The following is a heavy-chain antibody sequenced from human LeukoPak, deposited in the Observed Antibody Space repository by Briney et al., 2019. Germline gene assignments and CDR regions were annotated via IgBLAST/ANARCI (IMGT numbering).Heavy chain of an antibody. D-gene: IGHD3-3*01. Sequence: SETLSLTCAVYGGSFSGYYWSWIRQPPGKGLEWIGEINHSGSTNYNPSLKCRVTRSVDTSENQFSLKLSSVTAADTAVYYCARGPLRFLEWLSRLVGAFDIWGQGTMVTVSS. J-gene: IGHJ3*02. CDR1: GGSFSGYY. CDR3: ARGPLRFLEWLSRLVGAFDI. CDR2: INHSGST. V-gene: IGHV4-34*01.